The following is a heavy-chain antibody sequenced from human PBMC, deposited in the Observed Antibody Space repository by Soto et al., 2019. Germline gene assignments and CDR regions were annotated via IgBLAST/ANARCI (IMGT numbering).Heavy chain of an antibody. CDR2: ISAYNGNT. Sequence: ASVKVSCKASGYTFTSYGISWVRQAPGQGLEWMGWISAYNGNTNYAQKLQGRVTMTTDTSTSTAYMELRSLRVEDTAVYYCAKRLGPTGTTGIGTTYGDYWGQGTLVTVSS. V-gene: IGHV1-18*04. CDR3: AKRLGPTGTTGIGTTYGDY. D-gene: IGHD1-7*01. J-gene: IGHJ4*02. CDR1: GYTFTSYG.